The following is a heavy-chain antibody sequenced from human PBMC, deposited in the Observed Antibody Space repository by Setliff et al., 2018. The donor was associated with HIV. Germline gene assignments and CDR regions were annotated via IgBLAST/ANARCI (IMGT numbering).Heavy chain of an antibody. CDR3: AKGPNFEDAFDV. CDR2: LIPIVDIT. J-gene: IGHJ3*01. Sequence: SVKVSCKASGGTFSNYAFSWVRQAPGQGLEWMGGLIPIVDITKSTQKFRDRVTFTADESTKTAQMELSGLTFEDTAVYYCAKGPNFEDAFDVWGQGTVVTVSS. CDR1: GGTFSNYA. V-gene: IGHV1-69*10. D-gene: IGHD2-8*01.